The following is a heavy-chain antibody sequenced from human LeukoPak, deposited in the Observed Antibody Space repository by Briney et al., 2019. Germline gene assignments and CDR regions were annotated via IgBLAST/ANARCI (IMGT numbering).Heavy chain of an antibody. J-gene: IGHJ3*02. V-gene: IGHV4-38-2*02. CDR3: ARVERHDSFLDAFDI. D-gene: IGHD3-22*01. CDR2: IYYSRGT. CDR1: HYSISSAFY. Sequence: PSETLSLTCTVSHYSISSAFYWGWIRQPPGKGLEWIGYIYYSRGTYYNPSLKSRVTISVDTSKNQFSLKLSSVTAADTAVYYCARVERHDSFLDAFDIWGQGTMVTVSS.